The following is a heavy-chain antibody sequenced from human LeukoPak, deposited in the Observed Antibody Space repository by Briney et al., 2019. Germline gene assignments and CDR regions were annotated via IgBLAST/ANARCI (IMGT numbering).Heavy chain of an antibody. CDR3: ARSYSGNYYGSDY. J-gene: IGHJ4*02. V-gene: IGHV4-59*05. CDR2: IYYGGST. CDR1: GGSISNYY. Sequence: PSETLSLTCTVSGGSISNYYWSWIRQPPGKGLEWIGSIYYGGSTYYNPSLKSRVTISVDTSKNQFSLKVSSVAAADTAVYYCARSYSGNYYGSDYWGQGTLVTVSS. D-gene: IGHD1-26*01.